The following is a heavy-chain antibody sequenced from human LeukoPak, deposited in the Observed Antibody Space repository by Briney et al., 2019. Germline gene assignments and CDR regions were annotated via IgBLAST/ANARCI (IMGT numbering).Heavy chain of an antibody. V-gene: IGHV3-30*18. J-gene: IGHJ3*02. D-gene: IGHD3-22*01. CDR3: AKDLLPYRDYYDSSGYYGMDAFDI. Sequence: GGSLRLSCAASGFTFSSYGMHWVRQAPGKGLEWVAVISYDGSNKYYADSVKGRFTISRDNSKNTLCLQMNSLRAEDTAVYYCAKDLLPYRDYYDSSGYYGMDAFDIWGQGTMVTVSS. CDR1: GFTFSSYG. CDR2: ISYDGSNK.